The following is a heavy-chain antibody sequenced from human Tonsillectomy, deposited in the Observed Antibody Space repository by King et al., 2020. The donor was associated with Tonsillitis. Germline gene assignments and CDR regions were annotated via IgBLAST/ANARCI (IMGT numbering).Heavy chain of an antibody. J-gene: IGHJ4*02. V-gene: IGHV4-34*01. Sequence: VQLQQWGAGLLKPSETLSLTCAVYGGSLSGHYWSWIRQPPGKGLEWIGEIYHSGSTNYTPSLKIRVIISVDTSKNQFSLKLSSVTAADTAVYYCARGRSYGPPVPDYWGQGTLVTVSS. CDR3: ARGRSYGPPVPDY. CDR1: GGSLSGHY. CDR2: IYHSGST. D-gene: IGHD5-18*01.